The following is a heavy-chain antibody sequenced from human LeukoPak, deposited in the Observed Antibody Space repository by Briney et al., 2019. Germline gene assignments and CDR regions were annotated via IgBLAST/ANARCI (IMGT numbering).Heavy chain of an antibody. V-gene: IGHV1-2*02. CDR2: INPNSGGT. CDR1: GYTFTGYY. D-gene: IGHD5-12*01. CDR3: ARELRGYSGYDPLDY. J-gene: IGHJ4*02. Sequence: ASVKVSCKASGYTFTGYYMHWVRQAPGQGLEWMGWINPNSGGTNYAQEFQGRVTMTRDTSISTAYMELSRLRSDDTAVYYCARELRGYSGYDPLDYWGQGTLVTVSS.